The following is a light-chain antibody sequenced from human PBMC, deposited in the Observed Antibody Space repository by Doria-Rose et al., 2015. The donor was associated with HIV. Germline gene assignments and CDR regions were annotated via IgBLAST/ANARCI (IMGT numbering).Light chain of an antibody. V-gene: IGLV1-51*01. CDR3: GTWDSSLSAGWV. CDR1: SSNIGNNY. Sequence: QFVLPQPPSVSAARGQKVTISYSGSSSNIGNNYVPWYQQLPGTAPKLLIYDNNKRPSGIPDRFSGSKSGTSATLGITGLQTGDEADYYCGTWDSSLSAGWVFGGGTKLTVL. CDR2: DNN. J-gene: IGLJ3*02.